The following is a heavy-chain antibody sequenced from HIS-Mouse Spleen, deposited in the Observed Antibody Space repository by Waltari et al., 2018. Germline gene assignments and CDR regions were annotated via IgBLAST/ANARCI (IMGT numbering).Heavy chain of an antibody. CDR3: ARGSGRWELLLPNWFDP. D-gene: IGHD1-26*01. CDR2: INPNSGGT. Sequence: QVQLVQSGAEVKKPGASVKVSCKASGYTFTGYYMHWGRQAPGQGLAWMGWINPNSGGTNYAQKFQGRVTMTRDTSISTAYMELSRLRSDDTAVYYCARGSGRWELLLPNWFDPWGQGTLVTVSS. V-gene: IGHV1-2*02. J-gene: IGHJ5*02. CDR1: GYTFTGYY.